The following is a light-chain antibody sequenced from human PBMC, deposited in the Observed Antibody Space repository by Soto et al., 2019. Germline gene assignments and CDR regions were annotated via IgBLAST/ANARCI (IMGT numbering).Light chain of an antibody. J-gene: IGKJ1*01. Sequence: AIRMTQSPSSSSASTGDRVTMTCRASQGISSYLAWYQQKPGKAPKLQIYAASTLESGVPSRFSGSGSGTDFTLTLSCLQSEDFATYYFQQYYSYPRTFGQGTKVEIK. CDR1: QGISSY. CDR3: QQYYSYPRT. CDR2: AAS. V-gene: IGKV1-8*01.